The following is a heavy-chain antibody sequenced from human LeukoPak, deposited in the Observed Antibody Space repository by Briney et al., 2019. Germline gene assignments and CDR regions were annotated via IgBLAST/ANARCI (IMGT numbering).Heavy chain of an antibody. CDR2: IYYSGST. D-gene: IGHD3-16*01. CDR3: AGGPSDDY. V-gene: IGHV4-61*01. J-gene: IGHJ4*02. CDR1: GGSVSSGSYY. Sequence: SETLSLTCTVSGGSVSSGSYYWSWIRQPPGKGLEWIGYIYYSGSTNYNPSLKSRVTISVDTSKNQFSLKLSSVTAADTALYYCAGGPSDDYWGQGTLVTVSS.